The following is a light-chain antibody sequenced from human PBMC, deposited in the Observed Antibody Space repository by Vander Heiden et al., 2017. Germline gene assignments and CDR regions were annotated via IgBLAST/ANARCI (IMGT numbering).Light chain of an antibody. CDR2: YAS. V-gene: IGKV1-9*01. CDR3: QQFNSYPPRT. CDR1: QGISSP. J-gene: IGKJ5*01. Sequence: DIQLTQSPSFLSASVGDRVPITCRASQGISSPLAWYQQKPGKEPKVLINYASTLQSGVPSRFSGSRSGTEFTLTISSLQPEDFATYYCQQFNSYPPRTFGQGTRLEIK.